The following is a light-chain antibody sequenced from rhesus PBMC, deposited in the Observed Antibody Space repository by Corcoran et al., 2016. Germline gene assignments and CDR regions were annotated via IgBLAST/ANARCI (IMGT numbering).Light chain of an antibody. J-gene: IGKJ4*01. CDR1: QGITND. Sequence: DIQMTQSPSSLSASVGDRVTITCRASQGITNDLAWYQPKPGETPKLLIDEASSLQSGIPSRFSGSGSGTDFTLTISSLQPEEFATYYCQHYYSTPLTFGGGTKVEIK. CDR2: EAS. V-gene: IGKV1-25*01. CDR3: QHYYSTPLT.